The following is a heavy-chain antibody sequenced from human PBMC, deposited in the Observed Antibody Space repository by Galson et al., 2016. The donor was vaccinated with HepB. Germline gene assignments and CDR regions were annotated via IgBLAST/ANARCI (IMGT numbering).Heavy chain of an antibody. V-gene: IGHV3-74*01. J-gene: IGHJ4*02. CDR3: ASSVRGSGSPPGGY. CDR2: INSDGSST. Sequence: SLRLSCAASGFTFSTYWMHWVRQAPGKGLVWVSRINSDGSSTGFADSVKGRFTIFRDNAKNTLYLQMNSLRAEDTAVYYCASSVRGSGSPPGGYWGQGTLVTVSS. D-gene: IGHD3-10*01. CDR1: GFTFSTYW.